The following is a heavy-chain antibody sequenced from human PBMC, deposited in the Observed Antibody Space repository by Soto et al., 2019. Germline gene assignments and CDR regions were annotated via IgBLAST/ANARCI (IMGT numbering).Heavy chain of an antibody. CDR3: ASDIIEMDTNWGTGY. CDR2: IIPIFGAA. D-gene: IGHD5-18*01. J-gene: IGHJ4*02. CDR1: GGTFSSYA. Sequence: SVKVSCKASGGTFSSYAISWVRQAPGQGLEWMGGIIPIFGAANYAQKFQGRATITADESTSTAYMELSSLRSEDTAVYYCASDIIEMDTNWGTGYWGQGTLVTVSS. V-gene: IGHV1-69*13.